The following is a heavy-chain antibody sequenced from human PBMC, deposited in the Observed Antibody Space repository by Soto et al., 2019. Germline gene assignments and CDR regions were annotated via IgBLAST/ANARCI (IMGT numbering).Heavy chain of an antibody. Sequence: ASVKVSCKTSGGTFSTYAIYWVRQAPGQGLEWMGAIIPLFGTADYAQKFQGRVTITTDTSTSTAYMELRSLRSDDTAVYYCARGGPLLRFLEWYGSPTDAFDIWGQGTMVTVSS. J-gene: IGHJ3*02. CDR2: IIPLFGTA. D-gene: IGHD3-3*01. CDR1: GGTFSTYA. V-gene: IGHV1-69*05. CDR3: ARGGPLLRFLEWYGSPTDAFDI.